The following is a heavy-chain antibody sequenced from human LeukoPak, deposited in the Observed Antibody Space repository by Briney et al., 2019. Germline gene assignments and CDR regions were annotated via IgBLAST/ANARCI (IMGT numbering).Heavy chain of an antibody. J-gene: IGHJ3*02. CDR3: ARQAPYDFAEAFDI. V-gene: IGHV4-39*01. Sequence: PSETLSLTCTVSGGSISSSSYYWGWIRQPPGKGLEWIGSIYYSRSTYYNPSLKSRVTISVDTSKNQFSLKLSSVTAADTAVYYCARQAPYDFAEAFDIWGQGTMVTVSS. CDR1: GGSISSSSYY. CDR2: IYYSRST. D-gene: IGHD3-3*01.